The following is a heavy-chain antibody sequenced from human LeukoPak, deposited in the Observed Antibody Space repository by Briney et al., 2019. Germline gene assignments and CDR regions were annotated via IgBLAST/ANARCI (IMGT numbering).Heavy chain of an antibody. CDR3: ARNADKNYGDYSYYYYYMDV. Sequence: KPSETLSLTCAVYGGSFSGYYWSWIRQPPGKGLEWIGEINHSGSTNYNPSLKSRVTMSVDTSKNQFSLKLSSVTAADTAVYYCARNADKNYGDYSYYYYYMDVWGKGTTVTVSS. J-gene: IGHJ6*03. V-gene: IGHV4-34*01. CDR1: GGSFSGYY. D-gene: IGHD4-17*01. CDR2: INHSGST.